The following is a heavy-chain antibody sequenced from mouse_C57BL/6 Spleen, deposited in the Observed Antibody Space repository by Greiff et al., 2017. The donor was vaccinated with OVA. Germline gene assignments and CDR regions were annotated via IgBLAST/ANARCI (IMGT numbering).Heavy chain of an antibody. Sequence: EVMLVESEGGLVQPGSSMKLSCTASGFTFSDYYMAWVRQVPEKGLEWVANINYDGSSTYYLDSLKSRFIISRDNAKNILYLQMSSLKSEDTATDYCARGGLLQWYFDVWGTGTTVTVSS. CDR1: GFTFSDYY. V-gene: IGHV5-16*01. D-gene: IGHD2-3*01. CDR2: INYDGSST. J-gene: IGHJ1*03. CDR3: ARGGLLQWYFDV.